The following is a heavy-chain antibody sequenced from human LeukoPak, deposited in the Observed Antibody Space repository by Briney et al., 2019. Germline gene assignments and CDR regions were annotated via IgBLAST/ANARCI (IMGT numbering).Heavy chain of an antibody. Sequence: GGSLRLSRAASGFTFANSWMAWVRQAPGKGLEWVANIKQDGSTKHYADSLKGRFTISRDNPKNSLFPQMNNLRADDTAIYYCTRDTIGSLDYWGQGILVTVAS. CDR3: TRDTIGSLDY. J-gene: IGHJ4*02. D-gene: IGHD1-26*01. CDR2: IKQDGSTK. V-gene: IGHV3-7*01. CDR1: GFTFANSW.